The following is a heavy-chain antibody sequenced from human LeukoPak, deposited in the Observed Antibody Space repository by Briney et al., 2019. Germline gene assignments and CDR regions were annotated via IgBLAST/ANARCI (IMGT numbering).Heavy chain of an antibody. V-gene: IGHV4-59*08. Sequence: PSETLSLTCTVSGGSISSYYWSWIRQPPGKGLEWIGYIYYSGTTKYNPSLKSRVTISVDTSKNQFSLKLSSVTAADTAVYDCARHGGSHFLYWGQGILVTVSS. CDR3: ARHGGSHFLY. CDR1: GGSISSYY. D-gene: IGHD1-26*01. CDR2: IYYSGTT. J-gene: IGHJ4*02.